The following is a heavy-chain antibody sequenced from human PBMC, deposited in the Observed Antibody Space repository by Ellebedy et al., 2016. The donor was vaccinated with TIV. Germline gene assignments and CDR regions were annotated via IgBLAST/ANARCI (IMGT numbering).Heavy chain of an antibody. CDR1: GITFSSYS. Sequence: PGGSLRLSCAASGITFSSYSMSWVRQAPGKGLEWVSAISNNGAHTYYEASVKGRVTVSRDNAQNSLFLQMNSLRAEDTALYFCGRSPVLDHWGQGTLVTVSS. CDR3: GRSPVLDH. CDR2: ISNNGAHT. J-gene: IGHJ4*02. V-gene: IGHV3-21*01.